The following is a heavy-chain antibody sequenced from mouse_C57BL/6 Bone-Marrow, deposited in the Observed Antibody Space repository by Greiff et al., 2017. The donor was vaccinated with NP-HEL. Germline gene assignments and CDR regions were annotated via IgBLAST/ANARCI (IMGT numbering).Heavy chain of an antibody. Sequence: EVKLMESGEGLVKPGGSLQLSCAASGFTFSSYAMSWVRQTPEKRLEWVAYISSGGDYIYYADTVKGRFTISRDNARNTLYLQMSSLKSEDTAMYYCTRGNYYGSSSGDFDVWGTGTTVTVSS. D-gene: IGHD1-1*01. CDR2: ISSGGDYI. J-gene: IGHJ1*03. CDR3: TRGNYYGSSSGDFDV. CDR1: GFTFSSYA. V-gene: IGHV5-9-1*02.